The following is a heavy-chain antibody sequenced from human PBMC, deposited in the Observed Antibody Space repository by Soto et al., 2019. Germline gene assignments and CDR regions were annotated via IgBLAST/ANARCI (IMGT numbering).Heavy chain of an antibody. CDR3: AKERTSGSYYYYYGMDV. D-gene: IGHD1-26*01. Sequence: GGSLRLSCAASGFTFSSYAMSWVRQAPGKGLEWVSAISGSGGSTYYADSVKGRFTISRDNSKNTLYLQMNSLRAEDTAVYYCAKERTSGSYYYYYGMDVWGQGTTVTVSS. CDR1: GFTFSSYA. J-gene: IGHJ6*02. CDR2: ISGSGGST. V-gene: IGHV3-23*01.